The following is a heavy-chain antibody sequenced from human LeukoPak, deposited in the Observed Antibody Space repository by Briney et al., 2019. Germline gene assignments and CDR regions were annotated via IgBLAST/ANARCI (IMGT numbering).Heavy chain of an antibody. D-gene: IGHD3-16*01. CDR2: TYYRSIWDN. CDR3: ARGIPANTGYVDF. CDR1: GDSVSSNSAT. J-gene: IGHJ4*02. V-gene: IGHV6-1*01. Sequence: SQTLSLTCAISGDSVSSNSATWNWIRQSPSRGLEWLGRTYYRSIWDNDYGESVKSRINIYPDTAKNQFSLQLNSVTPDDTGVYYCARGIPANTGYVDFWGQGTLVTVSS.